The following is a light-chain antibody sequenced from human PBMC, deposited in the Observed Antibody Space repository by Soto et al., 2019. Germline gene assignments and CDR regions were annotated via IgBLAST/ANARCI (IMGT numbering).Light chain of an antibody. CDR2: GAS. CDR3: QQYDSSPWT. V-gene: IGKV3-20*01. Sequence: EIVLTQSPGTLSLSPGERATLSCRASQSVSSSFLAWYQQKPGQAPRLLIYGASTRATGIPDRFSGSGSGTDFTLTISRLEPEEFAVYYCQQYDSSPWTFGQGNKVEIK. J-gene: IGKJ1*01. CDR1: QSVSSSF.